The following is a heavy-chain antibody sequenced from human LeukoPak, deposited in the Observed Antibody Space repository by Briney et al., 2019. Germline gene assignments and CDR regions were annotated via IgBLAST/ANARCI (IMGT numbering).Heavy chain of an antibody. CDR3: AKDPTAAGTAEYFQH. D-gene: IGHD6-13*01. V-gene: IGHV3-30*02. J-gene: IGHJ1*01. Sequence: GGSLRLSCVASGFSLTTYGMLWVRQAPGKGVQGVAFMRSDGTSKYYGDSVEGRFTISRDNSKNTLYLQMNSLRAEDTAVYYCAKDPTAAGTAEYFQHWGQGTLVTVSS. CDR1: GFSLTTYG. CDR2: MRSDGTSK.